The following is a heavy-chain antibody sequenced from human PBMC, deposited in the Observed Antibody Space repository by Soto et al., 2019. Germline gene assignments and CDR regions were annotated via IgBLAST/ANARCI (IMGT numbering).Heavy chain of an antibody. Sequence: GGSLRLSYAASGFTFSSYAMSWVRQAPGKGLEWVSAISGSGGSTYYADSVKGRFTISRDNSKNTLFLQMSSLRAEDTAVYYYSKSYSSRWYSNDYWGQGTLVTVSS. CDR3: SKSYSSRWYSNDY. CDR1: GFTFSSYA. J-gene: IGHJ4*02. D-gene: IGHD6-19*01. V-gene: IGHV3-23*01. CDR2: ISGSGGST.